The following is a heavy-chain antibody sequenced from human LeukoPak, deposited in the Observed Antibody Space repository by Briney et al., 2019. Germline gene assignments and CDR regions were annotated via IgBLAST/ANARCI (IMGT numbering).Heavy chain of an antibody. CDR2: ISSSGSTI. Sequence: GGSLRLSCAASGFTFSSYEMNWVRQAPGKGLEWVSYISSSGSTIHYADSVKGRFTISRDNAKNSLYLQMNSLRAEDTAVYYCARGGVVGGRFGEWGQGTLVTVSS. CDR3: ARGGVVGGRFGE. J-gene: IGHJ4*02. CDR1: GFTFSSYE. D-gene: IGHD1-26*01. V-gene: IGHV3-48*03.